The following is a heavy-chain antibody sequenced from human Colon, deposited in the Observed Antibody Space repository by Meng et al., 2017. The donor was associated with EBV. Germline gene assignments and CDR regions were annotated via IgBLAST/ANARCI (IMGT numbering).Heavy chain of an antibody. D-gene: IGHD3-22*01. V-gene: IGHV4-31*03. CDR1: GGSISSRTYY. CDR2: IHYSGST. Sequence: ASGPCLGQPSQTLSLTCTVSGGSISSRTYYWGWNRQLPGKGLEWIAYIHYSGSTYYSPSLKSRVTISVDTSKNQLSLKLSSMTAADTAVYYCARYVFDSSSLYSNWFDPWGQGTLVTSPQ. CDR3: ARYVFDSSSLYSNWFDP. J-gene: IGHJ5*02.